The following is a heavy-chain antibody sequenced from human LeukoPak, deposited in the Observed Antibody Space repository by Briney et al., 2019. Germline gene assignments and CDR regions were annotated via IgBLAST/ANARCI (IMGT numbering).Heavy chain of an antibody. J-gene: IGHJ4*02. V-gene: IGHV3-30*18. CDR1: GFTFSSYG. Sequence: GGSLRLSCAASGFTFSSYGMHWVRQAPGKGLEWVAVISYDGSNKYYADSVKGRFTISRDNSKNTLYLQMNSLRAEDTAVYYCAKDPSYLSYYFDYWGQGTLVTVSS. CDR3: AKDPSYLSYYFDY. CDR2: ISYDGSNK.